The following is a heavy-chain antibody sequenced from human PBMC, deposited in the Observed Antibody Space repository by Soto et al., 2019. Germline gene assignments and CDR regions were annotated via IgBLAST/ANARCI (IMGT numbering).Heavy chain of an antibody. V-gene: IGHV4-31*03. CDR1: GGSISSGGYY. J-gene: IGHJ4*02. D-gene: IGHD3-10*01. CDR3: ARGGHGSGSYYNEWAAYYFDY. CDR2: IYYSGST. Sequence: SETLSLTCTVSGGSISSGGYYWSWIRQHPGKGLEWIGYIYYSGSTYYNPSLKSRVTISVDTSKNQFSLKLSSVTAADTAVYYCARGGHGSGSYYNEWAAYYFDYWGQGTLVTVSS.